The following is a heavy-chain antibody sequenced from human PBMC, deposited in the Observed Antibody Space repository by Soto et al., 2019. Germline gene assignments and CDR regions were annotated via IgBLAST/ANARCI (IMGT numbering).Heavy chain of an antibody. D-gene: IGHD2-2*01. CDR1: GFTFEDYA. CDR2: ISWSSDSI. J-gene: IGHJ3*02. CDR3: IKDFGDGQHGDAFDM. Sequence: GGSLRLSCAASGFTFEDYAMQWVRQVPGKGLEWVSGISWSSDSIHYAGSVRGRFTISRDNAKNSLYLQMNSLRTEDTALYYCIKDFGDGQHGDAFDMWGXGTMVTV. V-gene: IGHV3-9*01.